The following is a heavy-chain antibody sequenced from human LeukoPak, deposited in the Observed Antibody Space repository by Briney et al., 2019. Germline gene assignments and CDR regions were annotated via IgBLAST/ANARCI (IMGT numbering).Heavy chain of an antibody. CDR2: IHSDGSIT. V-gene: IGHV3-74*01. CDR3: ARDRTTVTVFDY. Sequence: GGSLRLSCAASGFTFSSYWMHWVRQAPGKGLVWVSRIHSDGSITSYADSVKGRFTVSRDNAKNTLYLQMNSLRADDTDVYYCARDRTTVTVFDYWGQGTLVTVSS. D-gene: IGHD4-17*01. CDR1: GFTFSSYW. J-gene: IGHJ4*02.